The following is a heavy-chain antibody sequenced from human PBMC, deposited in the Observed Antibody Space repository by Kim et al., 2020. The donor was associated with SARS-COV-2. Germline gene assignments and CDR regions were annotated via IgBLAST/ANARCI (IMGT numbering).Heavy chain of an antibody. D-gene: IGHD6-6*01. V-gene: IGHV3-9*01. CDR3: AKDYAGIAAPPNAFDI. CDR2: ISWNSGSI. Sequence: GGSLRLSCAASGFTFDDYAMHWVRQAPGKGLEWVSGISWNSGSIGYADSVKGRFTISRDNAKNSLYLQMNSLRAEDTALYYCAKDYAGIAAPPNAFDIWGQGTMVTVSS. J-gene: IGHJ3*02. CDR1: GFTFDDYA.